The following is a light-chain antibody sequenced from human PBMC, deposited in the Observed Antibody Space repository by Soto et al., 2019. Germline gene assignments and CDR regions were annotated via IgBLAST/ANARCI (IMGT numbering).Light chain of an antibody. CDR3: YSAADNNRWV. CDR1: VLAKKY. CDR2: KDS. V-gene: IGLV3-27*01. Sequence: SYELTQPSSVSVSPGQTARITCSGAVLAKKYARWFQQKPGQAPVLVIYKDSERPSGIPERFSGSSSGTTVTLTISGAQVEDEAEYYCYSAADNNRWVFGGGTKLTVL. J-gene: IGLJ3*02.